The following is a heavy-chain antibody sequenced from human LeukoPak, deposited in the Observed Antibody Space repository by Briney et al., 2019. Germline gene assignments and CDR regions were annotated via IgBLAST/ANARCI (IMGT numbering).Heavy chain of an antibody. J-gene: IGHJ3*01. D-gene: IGHD5-24*01. Sequence: SQTLSLTCAISGDSVSSNTTACNWIRQSPSRGLEWLGRTYYRSKRYNDYAISVKSRITINPDTSKNHFSLQLNSVTAEDTAVYYCVRGGQGDGYSADEAFDFWGQGTVVTVSS. CDR2: TYYRSKRYN. CDR1: GDSVSSNTTA. CDR3: VRGGQGDGYSADEAFDF. V-gene: IGHV6-1*01.